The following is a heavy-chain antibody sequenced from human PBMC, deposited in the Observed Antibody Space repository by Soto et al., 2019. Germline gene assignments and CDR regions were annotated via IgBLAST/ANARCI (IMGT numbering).Heavy chain of an antibody. J-gene: IGHJ5*02. Sequence: SETLSLTCTVSGASMNSYHWSWIRQPAGKGLEWIGHIHSSGSTNYNPSLKSRVTMSVDTSKNQFSLRLMSLTAADTAVYYCARDQGVAAAGITWFDPWRQGSLVTVSS. CDR2: IHSSGST. CDR1: GASMNSYH. V-gene: IGHV4-4*07. D-gene: IGHD6-13*01. CDR3: ARDQGVAAAGITWFDP.